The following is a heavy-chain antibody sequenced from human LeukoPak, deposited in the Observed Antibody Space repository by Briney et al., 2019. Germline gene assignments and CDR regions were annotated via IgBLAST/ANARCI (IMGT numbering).Heavy chain of an antibody. CDR2: ISAYNGNT. J-gene: IGHJ4*02. V-gene: IGHV1-18*01. D-gene: IGHD3-22*01. CDR3: ARGATYYYDSSGYYFDY. CDR1: GYTFTCYG. Sequence: ASVKVSCKASGYTFTCYGISWVRQAPGQGLEWMGWISAYNGNTNYAQKLQGRVTMTTDTSTSTAYMELRSLRSDDTAVYYCARGATYYYDSSGYYFDYWGQGTLVTVSS.